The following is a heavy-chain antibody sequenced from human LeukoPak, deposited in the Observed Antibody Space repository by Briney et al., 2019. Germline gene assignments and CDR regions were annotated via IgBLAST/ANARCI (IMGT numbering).Heavy chain of an antibody. CDR2: IYYSGST. CDR1: GGSISSYY. V-gene: IGHV4-59*01. J-gene: IGHJ4*02. CDR3: ARGYFRGYFDY. Sequence: PSETLSLTCTVSGGSISSYYWSWIRQPPGKGVEWIGYIYYSGSTNYNPSLKSRVTISVDTSKNQFSLKLSSVTAADTAVYYCARGYFRGYFDYWGRGTLVTVSS. D-gene: IGHD2/OR15-2a*01.